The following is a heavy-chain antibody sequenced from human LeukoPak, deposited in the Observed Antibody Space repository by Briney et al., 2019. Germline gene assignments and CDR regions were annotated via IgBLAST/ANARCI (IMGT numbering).Heavy chain of an antibody. CDR2: INPNSGGT. V-gene: IGHV1-2*02. Sequence: ASVNVSCKASGYTFTGYYMHWVRQAPGQGLEWMGWINPNSGGTNYAQKFQGRVTMTRDTSISTAYMELSRLRSDDTAVYYCARGLWVGVVGASNYWGQGTLVTVSS. CDR1: GYTFTGYY. J-gene: IGHJ4*02. D-gene: IGHD1-26*01. CDR3: ARGLWVGVVGASNY.